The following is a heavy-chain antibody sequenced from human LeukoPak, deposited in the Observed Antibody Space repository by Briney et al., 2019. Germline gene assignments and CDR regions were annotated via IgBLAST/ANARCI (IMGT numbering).Heavy chain of an antibody. J-gene: IGHJ4*02. CDR2: VYYTGST. CDR3: VRRHYDSTGRDFDY. D-gene: IGHD3-22*01. Sequence: SETLSLTCTVSGGSISSSSYYWGWIRQPPGKGLEWIGSVYYTGSTYYNPPLDSRVTISVDTSRNQFSLKLGYVTAADTAVYYCVRRHYDSTGRDFDYWGRGTLVTVSS. CDR1: GGSISSSSYY. V-gene: IGHV4-39*01.